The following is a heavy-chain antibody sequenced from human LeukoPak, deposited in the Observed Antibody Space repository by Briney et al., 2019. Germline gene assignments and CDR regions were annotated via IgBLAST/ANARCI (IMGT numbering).Heavy chain of an antibody. J-gene: IGHJ3*02. Sequence: SETLSLTCAVDGGSFSGYYWSWIRQPPGKGLEWIGEINHSGSTNYNPSLKSRVTISVDTSKNQFSLKLSSVTAADTAVYYCARQYQLLKFLRAAFDIWGQGTMVTVSS. D-gene: IGHD2-2*01. CDR3: ARQYQLLKFLRAAFDI. CDR2: INHSGST. CDR1: GGSFSGYY. V-gene: IGHV4-34*01.